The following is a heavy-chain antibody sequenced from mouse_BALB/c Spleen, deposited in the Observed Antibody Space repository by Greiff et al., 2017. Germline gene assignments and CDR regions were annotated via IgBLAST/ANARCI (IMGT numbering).Heavy chain of an antibody. CDR2: ISSGGSYT. CDR1: GFTFSSYA. CDR3: ARESYYAMDY. J-gene: IGHJ4*01. Sequence: EVMLVESGGGLVKPGGSLKLSCAASGFTFSSYAMSWVRQTPEKRLEWVATISSGGSYTYYPDSVKGRFTISRDNAKNTLYLQMSSLRSEDTAMYYCARESYYAMDYWGQGTSVTVSS. V-gene: IGHV5-9-1*01.